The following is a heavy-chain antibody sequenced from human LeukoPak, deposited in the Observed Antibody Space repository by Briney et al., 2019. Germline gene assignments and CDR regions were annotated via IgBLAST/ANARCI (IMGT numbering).Heavy chain of an antibody. J-gene: IGHJ4*02. CDR2: ISGSGGST. D-gene: IGHD3-22*01. V-gene: IGHV3-23*01. Sequence: GGSLRLSCAASGFTFSSYAMSWVCQAPGKGLEWVSAISGSGGSTYYADSVKGRFTISRDNSKNTLYLQMNSLRAEDTAVYYCAKISDSSGYYFYFDYWGQGTLVTVSS. CDR1: GFTFSSYA. CDR3: AKISDSSGYYFYFDY.